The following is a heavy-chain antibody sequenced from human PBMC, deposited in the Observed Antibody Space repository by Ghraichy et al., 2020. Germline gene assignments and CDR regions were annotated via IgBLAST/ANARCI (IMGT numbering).Heavy chain of an antibody. Sequence: GGSLRLSCAASGFTFSSYYMTWVRQVPGKGLEWVANMKHDLSEKYYADSVKGRFTISRDNAKNSVYLQMNSLRPDDTALYYCARGGYNYGSNPIDYWGQGTPVTVSS. V-gene: IGHV3-7*04. CDR3: ARGGYNYGSNPIDY. D-gene: IGHD5-18*01. J-gene: IGHJ4*02. CDR1: GFTFSSYY. CDR2: MKHDLSEK.